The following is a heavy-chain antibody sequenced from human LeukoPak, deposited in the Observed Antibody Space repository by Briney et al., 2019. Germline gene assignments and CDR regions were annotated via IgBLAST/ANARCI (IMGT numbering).Heavy chain of an antibody. J-gene: IGHJ4*02. V-gene: IGHV3-23*01. D-gene: IGHD6-19*01. CDR1: GFTFSNYA. CDR3: AKEMALGIAVAGFFDF. Sequence: GGSLRLSCAASGFTFSNYAINWVRQAPGKGLEWVSAISASGGSSYYADSVRDRFTISRDNSKNMLYLKMSSLRAEDTAVYYCAKEMALGIAVAGFFDFWGQGTLVTVSA. CDR2: ISASGGSS.